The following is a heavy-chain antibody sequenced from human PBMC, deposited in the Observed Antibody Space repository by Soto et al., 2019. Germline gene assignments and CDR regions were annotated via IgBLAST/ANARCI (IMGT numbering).Heavy chain of an antibody. Sequence: TLSLTCTVSGGSISSGGYYWSWIRQHPGKGLEWIGYIYYSGTTYYNPSLKSRVTISLDTSKNQFSLKLSSVTAADTAVYYCARWPQLEPRFDYWGQGTLVTVSS. CDR1: GGSISSGGYY. J-gene: IGHJ4*02. CDR3: ARWPQLEPRFDY. CDR2: IYYSGTT. D-gene: IGHD1-1*01. V-gene: IGHV4-31*03.